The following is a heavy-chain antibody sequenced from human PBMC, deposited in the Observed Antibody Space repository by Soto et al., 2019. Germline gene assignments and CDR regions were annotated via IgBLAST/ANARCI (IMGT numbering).Heavy chain of an antibody. CDR1: GYTFTSYA. J-gene: IGHJ4*02. Sequence: QVQLVQSGAEEKKPGASVKVSCKASGYTFTSYAMHWVRQAPGQRLEWMGWINAGNGNTKYSQKFQGRVTITRDTSSSTAYMELSSLRSEDTAVYYCARGITLPTPLDYWGQGTLVTVSS. V-gene: IGHV1-3*05. D-gene: IGHD1-20*01. CDR3: ARGITLPTPLDY. CDR2: INAGNGNT.